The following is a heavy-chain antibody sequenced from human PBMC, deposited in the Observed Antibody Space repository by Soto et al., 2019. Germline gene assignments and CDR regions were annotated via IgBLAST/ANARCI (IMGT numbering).Heavy chain of an antibody. CDR2: IIPIFGTV. J-gene: IGHJ3*02. CDR1: GGTFSNYV. Sequence: EASVKVSCKTSGGTFSNYVISWVRQAPGQGLEWMGGIIPIFGTVNYTQKLQGRVTITADESTSTAYMELISLRSEDTAVYYCARAYDSSGYYYYDALDIWGQGTMVTVSS. CDR3: ARAYDSSGYYYYDALDI. D-gene: IGHD3-22*01. V-gene: IGHV1-69*13.